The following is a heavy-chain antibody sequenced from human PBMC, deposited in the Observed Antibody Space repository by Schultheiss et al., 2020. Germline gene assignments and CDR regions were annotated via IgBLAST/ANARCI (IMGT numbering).Heavy chain of an antibody. CDR3: AKGELLWFGESFDY. J-gene: IGHJ4*02. V-gene: IGHV3-73*01. D-gene: IGHD3-10*01. Sequence: GESLKIACAASGFTFSGSAMHWVRQASGKGLEWVGRIRSKANSYATAYAASVKGRFTISRDDSKNTAYLQMNSLKTEDTAVYYCAKGELLWFGESFDYWGQGTLVTVSS. CDR1: GFTFSGSA. CDR2: IRSKANSYAT.